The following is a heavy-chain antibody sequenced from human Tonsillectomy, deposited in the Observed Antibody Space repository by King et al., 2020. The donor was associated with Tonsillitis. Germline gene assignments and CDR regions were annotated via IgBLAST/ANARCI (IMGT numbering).Heavy chain of an antibody. CDR1: GGSISSGAYS. CDR2: IYYSGST. CDR3: ARGGLYGDYLLFDP. J-gene: IGHJ5*02. V-gene: IGHV4-30-4*07. Sequence: LQLQESGPGLVKPSQTLSLSCAVSGGSISSGAYSWSWIRQPPGKGLEWIGYIYYSGSTYYNPSLKSRVTISVDTSKNQFSLRLSSVTAADTAVYYCARGGLYGDYLLFDPWGQGTLVTVSS. D-gene: IGHD4-17*01.